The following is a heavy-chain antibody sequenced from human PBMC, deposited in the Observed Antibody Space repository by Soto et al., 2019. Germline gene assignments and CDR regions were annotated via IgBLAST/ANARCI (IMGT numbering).Heavy chain of an antibody. J-gene: IGHJ6*02. D-gene: IGHD3-22*01. CDR1: GGSLSDYG. CDR2: IIPVFGTA. Sequence: QVQPVQSGAEVKKPGSSVKVSCKASGGSLSDYGISWVRQAPGQGLEWMGGIIPVFGTANYAQKFQGRVTSTADESTNIGYMDVTSLRSEDTAVYYCARGDAPKIVESTYYAMDVWGQGTTVTVSS. V-gene: IGHV1-69*12. CDR3: ARGDAPKIVESTYYAMDV.